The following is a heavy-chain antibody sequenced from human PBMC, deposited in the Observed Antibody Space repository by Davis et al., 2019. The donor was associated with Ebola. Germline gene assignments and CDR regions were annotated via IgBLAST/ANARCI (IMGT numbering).Heavy chain of an antibody. CDR1: NASISSHY. V-gene: IGHV4-59*11. J-gene: IGHJ4*02. D-gene: IGHD3-16*01. CDR2: IYDSGRT. CDR3: VRFGRGAY. Sequence: PSETLSLTCTVSNASISSHYWNWIRQPPGKGLEWLGIIYDSGRTNYNPSLKSRVTISADTSKNQFSLNLRSVTAADTAVYYCVRFGRGAYWGQGTLVTVSS.